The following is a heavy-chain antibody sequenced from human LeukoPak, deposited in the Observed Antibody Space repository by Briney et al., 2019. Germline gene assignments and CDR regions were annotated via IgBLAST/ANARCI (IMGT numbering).Heavy chain of an antibody. CDR3: AKDRSVGATDAEYFQH. CDR1: GFTFSSYA. CDR2: ISGSGGST. Sequence: GGSLRLSCAASGFTFSSYAISWVRQAPGKGLEWVSAISGSGGSTYYADSVKGRFAISRDNSKNTLYLQMNSLRAEDTAVYYCAKDRSVGATDAEYFQHWGQGTLVTVSS. V-gene: IGHV3-23*01. J-gene: IGHJ1*01. D-gene: IGHD1-26*01.